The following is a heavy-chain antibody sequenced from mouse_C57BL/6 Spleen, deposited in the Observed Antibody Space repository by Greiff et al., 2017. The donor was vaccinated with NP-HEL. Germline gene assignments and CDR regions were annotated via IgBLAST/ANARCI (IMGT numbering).Heavy chain of an antibody. CDR1: GYTFTDYE. CDR3: TSRYDGAFDY. V-gene: IGHV1-15*01. D-gene: IGHD2-14*01. J-gene: IGHJ2*01. Sequence: QVQLQQSGAELVRPGASVTLSCKASGYTFTDYEMHWVKQTPVHGLEWIGAIDPETGGTAYNQKFKGKAILTADESSSTAYMELRSLTSEDSAVYYCTSRYDGAFDYWGQGTTLTVAS. CDR2: IDPETGGT.